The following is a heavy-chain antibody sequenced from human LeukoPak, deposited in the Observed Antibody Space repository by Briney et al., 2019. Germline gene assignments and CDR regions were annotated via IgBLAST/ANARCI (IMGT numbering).Heavy chain of an antibody. CDR2: MNPNSGNT. CDR1: GYTITSYD. V-gene: IGHV1-8*01. CDR3: ASYGASPDPVDY. D-gene: IGHD4-17*01. Sequence: ASVKLSCKASGYTITSYDINWVLQATGQGLEWRGWMNPNSGNTGYAQKFQGRVAMTRDTSISTAYMELSRLRSDDTAVYYCASYGASPDPVDYWGQGTLVTVSS. J-gene: IGHJ4*02.